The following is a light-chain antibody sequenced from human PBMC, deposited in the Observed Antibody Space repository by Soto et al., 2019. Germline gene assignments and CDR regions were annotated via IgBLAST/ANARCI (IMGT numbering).Light chain of an antibody. J-gene: IGKJ1*01. CDR1: QSVYNY. CDR3: QQRANWPGT. CDR2: YVS. V-gene: IGKV3-11*01. Sequence: EIGLTQSPGTLSLSPGERATLSCRASQSVYNYLAWYQQKPGQAPRLLIYYVSDRATGLPDRFSGSGSGTDFSLTISSLEPEDPAIYYGQQRANWPGTFGQGTQVEIK.